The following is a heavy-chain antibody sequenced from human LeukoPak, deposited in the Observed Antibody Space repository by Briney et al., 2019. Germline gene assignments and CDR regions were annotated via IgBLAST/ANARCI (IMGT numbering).Heavy chain of an antibody. CDR1: GGTFSSYV. V-gene: IGHV1-69*05. J-gene: IGHJ3*02. CDR2: IVPIFGAA. D-gene: IGHD2-2*01. CDR3: ASAHCSSTSCRHTDAFGI. Sequence: ASVNLSCNSSGGTFSSYVISWVRQAPGQGLGWKGGIVPIFGAASYYQKFQGRGRITTDEATSTAYMELSSLSSEATAVYYCASAHCSSTSCRHTDAFGIWGQGTMVTVSS.